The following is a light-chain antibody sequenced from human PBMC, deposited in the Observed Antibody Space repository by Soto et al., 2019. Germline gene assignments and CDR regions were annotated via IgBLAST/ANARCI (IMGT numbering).Light chain of an antibody. J-gene: IGKJ5*01. CDR1: QSISSSF. V-gene: IGKV3-20*01. CDR2: GEY. CDR3: QPSTGPPTT. Sequence: EIVLTQSPGILSLSPWERAPLSPGASQSISSSFLAWYQQKPDQDHRLLIYGEYSRATGIKDRFSGSGSGTDFTLTITRLEPEDSAVYFCQPSTGPPTTFGQGTRLEIK.